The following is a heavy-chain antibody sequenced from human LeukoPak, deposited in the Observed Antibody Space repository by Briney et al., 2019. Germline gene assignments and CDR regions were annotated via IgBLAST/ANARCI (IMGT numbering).Heavy chain of an antibody. Sequence: GASVKVSCKASGYTFTGYYMHWVRQAPGQGLEWMGWINPNSGGTNYAQKFQGRVTMTRDTSISTAYMELSRLRSDDTAVYYCARDYGYSYGYDYYYYMDVWGKGTTVTVSS. J-gene: IGHJ6*03. CDR2: INPNSGGT. D-gene: IGHD5-18*01. CDR3: ARDYGYSYGYDYYYYMDV. CDR1: GYTFTGYY. V-gene: IGHV1-2*02.